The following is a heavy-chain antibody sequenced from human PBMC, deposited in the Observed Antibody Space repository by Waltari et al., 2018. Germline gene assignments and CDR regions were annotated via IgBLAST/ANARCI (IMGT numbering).Heavy chain of an antibody. J-gene: IGHJ5*02. CDR2: TTTTTENP. CDR3: AREVVPAAKIVVNWFDP. Sequence: QVQLVQSGSEWKKPGASVKVSCKAYGYSFTNYAINWVRQAPGQGLELMGWTTTTTENPKDYLSFTRRFVFSLDTSVSTAYLQINDLKAEDTAIYYCAREVVPAAKIVVNWFDPWGQGTQVTVSS. CDR1: GYSFTNYA. D-gene: IGHD2-2*01. V-gene: IGHV7-4-1*02.